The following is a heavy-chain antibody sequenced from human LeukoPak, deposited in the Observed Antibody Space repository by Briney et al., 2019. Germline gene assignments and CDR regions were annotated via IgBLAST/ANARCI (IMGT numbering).Heavy chain of an antibody. J-gene: IGHJ6*02. CDR3: ARGYYDFWSGYPTAGMDV. D-gene: IGHD3-3*01. CDR1: GGSISSGGYY. V-gene: IGHV4-39*07. CDR2: INHSGST. Sequence: SETLSLTCTVSGGSISSGGYYWSWIRQPPGKGLEWIGEINHSGSTNYNPSLKSRVTISVDTSKNQFSLKLSSVTAADTAVYYCARGYYDFWSGYPTAGMDVWGQGTTVTVSS.